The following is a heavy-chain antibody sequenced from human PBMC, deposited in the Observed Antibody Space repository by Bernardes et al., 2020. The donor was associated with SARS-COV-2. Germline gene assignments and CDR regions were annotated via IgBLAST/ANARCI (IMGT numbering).Heavy chain of an antibody. D-gene: IGHD1-26*01. V-gene: IGHV5-51*01. CDR1: GYIFTSYW. J-gene: IGHJ5*02. CDR3: ARAQWGAS. CDR2: IYPDDSDT. Sequence: GESLKISCKASGYIFTSYWIGWVRQVPGKGLELMGIIYPDDSDTRYSPSFQGQVTISVDRSITTAYLQWSSLKASDTAIYYCARAQWGASWGQGTLVTVSS.